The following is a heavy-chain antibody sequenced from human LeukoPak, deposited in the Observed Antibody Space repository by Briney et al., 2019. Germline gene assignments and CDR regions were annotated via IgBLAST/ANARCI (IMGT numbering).Heavy chain of an antibody. V-gene: IGHV1-18*01. Sequence: GASVTVSCKASGYTFISYGINWVRQAPGQGLEWMGWISGYNGNTNYTQNLQGRVTMTRGTSTSTAYMELRSLRSDDTAVYYCARELGGAGSYFFPYYGMDVWGQGTTVTVS. D-gene: IGHD3-10*01. CDR3: ARELGGAGSYFFPYYGMDV. CDR1: GYTFISYG. CDR2: ISGYNGNT. J-gene: IGHJ6*02.